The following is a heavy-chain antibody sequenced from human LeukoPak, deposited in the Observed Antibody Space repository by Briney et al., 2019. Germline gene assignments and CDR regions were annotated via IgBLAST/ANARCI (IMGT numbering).Heavy chain of an antibody. CDR1: GFTFSSYS. CDR3: AEGAFVEMEA. V-gene: IGHV3-21*04. Sequence: PGGSLRLSCAASGFTFSSYSMNWVRQAPGKGLEWVSFISGSSGYIYYTDSVKGRFTISRDNSKNTLSLHMNSLRAEDTAVYYCAEGAFVEMEAWGQGTLVTVSS. D-gene: IGHD5-24*01. J-gene: IGHJ5*02. CDR2: ISGSSGYI.